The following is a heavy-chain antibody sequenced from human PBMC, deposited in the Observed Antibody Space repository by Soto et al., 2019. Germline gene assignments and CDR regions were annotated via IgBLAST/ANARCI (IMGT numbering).Heavy chain of an antibody. CDR3: ARDRCSGGSCYFVY. Sequence: LSLTCAVSGGSISRGGYYWSWIRQHPGKGLEWIGYIYYSGSTYYNPSLKSRVTISVDTSKNQLSLKLSFVTAAATAVYYCARDRCSGGSCYFVYWGKGLMVTV. V-gene: IGHV4-31*11. CDR1: GGSISRGGYY. J-gene: IGHJ4*02. CDR2: IYYSGST. D-gene: IGHD2-15*01.